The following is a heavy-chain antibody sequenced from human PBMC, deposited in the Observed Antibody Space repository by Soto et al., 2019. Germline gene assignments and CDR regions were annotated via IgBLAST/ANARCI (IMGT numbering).Heavy chain of an antibody. CDR3: ARIYCSGGSCHPPDAFDI. V-gene: IGHV4-4*02. CDR1: GGSISSSNW. J-gene: IGHJ3*02. Sequence: SETLSLTCAVSGGSISSSNWWSWVRQPPGKGLEWIGEIYHSGSTNYNPSLKSRVTISVDKSKNQFSLKLSSGTAADTAVYYCARIYCSGGSCHPPDAFDIWGQGTMVTVSS. CDR2: IYHSGST. D-gene: IGHD2-15*01.